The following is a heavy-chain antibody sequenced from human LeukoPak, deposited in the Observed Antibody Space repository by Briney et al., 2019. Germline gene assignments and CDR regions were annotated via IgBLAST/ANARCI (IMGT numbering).Heavy chain of an antibody. CDR3: ARRAGAYSHPYDY. Sequence: ALVKVSCKASGYTFTSYDINWVRQAPGQGLEWMGWISAYSGNTNYAQKLQGRVTMTTDTSTSTAYMELRSLRSDDTAVYYCARRAGAYSHPYDYWGQGTLVTVSS. V-gene: IGHV1-18*01. CDR1: GYTFTSYD. J-gene: IGHJ4*02. CDR2: ISAYSGNT. D-gene: IGHD4/OR15-4a*01.